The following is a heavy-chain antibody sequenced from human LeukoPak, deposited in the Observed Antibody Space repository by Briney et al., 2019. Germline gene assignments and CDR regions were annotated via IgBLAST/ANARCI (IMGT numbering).Heavy chain of an antibody. J-gene: IGHJ4*02. Sequence: GGSLRLSCAASGFTFSSYEMNWVRQAPGKGLEWVSYISSSGSTIYYADFVKGRFTISRDNAKNSLYLQMNSLRAEDTAVYYCARELRFLEWKFDYWGQGTLVTVSS. CDR3: ARELRFLEWKFDY. CDR2: ISSSGSTI. V-gene: IGHV3-48*03. CDR1: GFTFSSYE. D-gene: IGHD3-3*01.